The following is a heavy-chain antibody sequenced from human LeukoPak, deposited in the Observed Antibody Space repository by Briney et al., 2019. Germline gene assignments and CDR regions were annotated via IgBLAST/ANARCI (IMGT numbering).Heavy chain of an antibody. CDR1: GYTLTELS. D-gene: IGHD3-16*01. V-gene: IGHV1-24*01. Sequence: GASVKVSCKVSGYTLTELSTHWVRQAPGKGLEWMGGFDPEDGETIYAQKFQGRVTMTEDTSTDTAYMELSSLRSEDTAVYYCATDYPLYPTDSPRFDYWGQGTLVTVSS. CDR2: FDPEDGET. CDR3: ATDYPLYPTDSPRFDY. J-gene: IGHJ4*02.